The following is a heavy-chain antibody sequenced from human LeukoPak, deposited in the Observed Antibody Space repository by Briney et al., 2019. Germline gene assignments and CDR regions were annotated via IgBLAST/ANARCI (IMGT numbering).Heavy chain of an antibody. CDR2: IDASGST. CDR1: GASIRTYY. D-gene: IGHD2-15*01. CDR3: ATRVSGVVVAPYWYFDL. J-gene: IGHJ2*01. Sequence: KPSETLSLTCTVSGASIRTYYWSWIRQPAGKALEWIGRIDASGSTNFNPSVKSRVTMSVDTSQNQFSLNLSSVTAADTAVYYCATRVSGVVVAPYWYFDLWGRGTLVTVSS. V-gene: IGHV4-4*07.